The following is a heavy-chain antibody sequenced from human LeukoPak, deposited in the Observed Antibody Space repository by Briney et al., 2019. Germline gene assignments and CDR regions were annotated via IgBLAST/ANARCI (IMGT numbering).Heavy chain of an antibody. CDR2: ISAYKGNT. Sequence: ASVKVSCKASGHTFTSYGISWVRQAPGQGLEWLGWISAYKGNTNYAQMLQGRVTMTTDTSTSTAYMELRSLRSDDTAVYYCARAPLTAAGPFDPWGQGTLVTVSS. D-gene: IGHD6-13*01. CDR3: ARAPLTAAGPFDP. CDR1: GHTFTSYG. V-gene: IGHV1-18*01. J-gene: IGHJ5*02.